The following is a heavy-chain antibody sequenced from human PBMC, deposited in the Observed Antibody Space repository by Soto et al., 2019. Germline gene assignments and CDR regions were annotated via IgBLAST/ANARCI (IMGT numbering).Heavy chain of an antibody. J-gene: IGHJ5*02. CDR1: GYTFTSYG. CDR3: ARSPSDIVVTGSWFDP. Sequence: ASVKVSCKASGYTFTSYGIRWVRQAPGQGLEWMGWISADNGNTNYAHKLQGRVTMTIDTSTTTAYMELRSLTSDDTAVYYCARSPSDIVVTGSWFDPWGQGTLVTVSS. CDR2: ISADNGNT. V-gene: IGHV1-18*04. D-gene: IGHD5-12*01.